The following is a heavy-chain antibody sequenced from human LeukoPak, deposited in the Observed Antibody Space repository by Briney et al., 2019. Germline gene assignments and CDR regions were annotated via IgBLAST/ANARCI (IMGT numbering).Heavy chain of an antibody. V-gene: IGHV4-59*12. CDR3: ARRGGRFGELYFDY. J-gene: IGHJ4*02. D-gene: IGHD3-10*01. CDR1: GDSITSYF. Sequence: PSETLSLTCTVSGDSITSYFWSWIRQPPGKGLEWVGYIFYSGITNYNPSLKSRVTISVDTSKNQFSLKLSSVTAADTAVYYCARRGGRFGELYFDYWGQGTLVTVSS. CDR2: IFYSGIT.